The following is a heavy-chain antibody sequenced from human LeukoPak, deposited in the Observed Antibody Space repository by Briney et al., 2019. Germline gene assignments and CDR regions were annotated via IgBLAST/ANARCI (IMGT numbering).Heavy chain of an antibody. CDR3: ARDVYSYGYEY. CDR2: IYHSGRT. CDR1: GGSISSSSYY. V-gene: IGHV4-39*07. J-gene: IGHJ4*02. D-gene: IGHD5-18*01. Sequence: SETLSLTCTVSGGSISSSSYYWGWIRQPPGKGLEWIGSIYHSGRTFYNPSLKSRVTISVDTSKNQFSLKLSSVTAADTAVYYCARDVYSYGYEYWGQGTLVTVSS.